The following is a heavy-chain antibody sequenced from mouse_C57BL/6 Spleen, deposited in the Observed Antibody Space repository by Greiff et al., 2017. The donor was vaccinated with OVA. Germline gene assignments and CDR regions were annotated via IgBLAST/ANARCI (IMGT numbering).Heavy chain of an antibody. D-gene: IGHD3-2*02. CDR1: GYTFTSYW. V-gene: IGHV1-61*01. Sequence: QVQLQQPGAELVRPGSSVKLSCKASGYTFTSYWMDWVKQRPGQGLEWIGNIYPSDSETHYNQKFKDKATLTVDKSSSTAYMQLSSLTSEDSAVYYCARTLDSSDAMDYWGQGTSVTVSS. CDR3: ARTLDSSDAMDY. CDR2: IYPSDSET. J-gene: IGHJ4*01.